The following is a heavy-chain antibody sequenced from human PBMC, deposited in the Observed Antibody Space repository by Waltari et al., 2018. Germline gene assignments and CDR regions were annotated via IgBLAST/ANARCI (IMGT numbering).Heavy chain of an antibody. CDR2: IIPTFGTA. D-gene: IGHD6-19*01. CDR1: GGTFSSYA. Sequence: QVQLVQSGAEVKKPGSSVKVSCKASGGTFSSYAISWVRQAPGQGLEWMGRIIPTFGTANYARKFQGRVTITVDKSTSTAYMELSRLRSEYTAVYYCARHGYISGWYGNWGQGTLVTFSS. CDR3: ARHGYISGWYGN. J-gene: IGHJ4*02. V-gene: IGHV1-69*08.